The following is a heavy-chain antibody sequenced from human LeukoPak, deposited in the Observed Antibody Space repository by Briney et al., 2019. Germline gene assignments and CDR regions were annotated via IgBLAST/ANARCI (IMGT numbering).Heavy chain of an antibody. CDR1: GYTFTGYY. D-gene: IGHD3-3*01. Sequence: ASVKVSCKASGYTFTGYYMHWVRQAPGQGLEWMGWISPNSGGTNYAQKFQGRVTMTRDTSISTAYMELSRLRSDDTAVYYCARDSPYYDFWSAKPGSMDVWGQGTTVTVSS. CDR3: ARDSPYYDFWSAKPGSMDV. V-gene: IGHV1-2*02. J-gene: IGHJ6*02. CDR2: ISPNSGGT.